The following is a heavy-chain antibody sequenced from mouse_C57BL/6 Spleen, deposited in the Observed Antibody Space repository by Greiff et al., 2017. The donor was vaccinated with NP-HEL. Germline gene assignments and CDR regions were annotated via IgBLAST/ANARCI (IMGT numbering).Heavy chain of an antibody. Sequence: QVQLQQPGAELVRPGASVTLSCKASGYTFTDYEMHWVKQTPVHGLEWIGAIDPETGGTAYNQKFKGKAILTADKSSSTAYMELRSLTSEDSAVYYCTRYDPYDAMDYWGQGTSVTVSS. CDR3: TRYDPYDAMDY. CDR2: IDPETGGT. D-gene: IGHD2-12*01. V-gene: IGHV1-15*01. J-gene: IGHJ4*01. CDR1: GYTFTDYE.